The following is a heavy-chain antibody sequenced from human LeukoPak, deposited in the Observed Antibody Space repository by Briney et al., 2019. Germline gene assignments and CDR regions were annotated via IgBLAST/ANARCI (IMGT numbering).Heavy chain of an antibody. CDR3: ARDLLASRSAFDI. CDR2: ISTSSSTT. CDR1: GFTFTTYS. Sequence: GGSLRLSCAASGFTFTTYSMNWVRQAPGKGLEWVSYISTSSSTTYYADSVKGRFAISRDNAKNSLYLQMNSLRVEDTAVYYCARDLLASRSAFDIWGQGTTVTVSS. V-gene: IGHV3-48*01. J-gene: IGHJ3*02.